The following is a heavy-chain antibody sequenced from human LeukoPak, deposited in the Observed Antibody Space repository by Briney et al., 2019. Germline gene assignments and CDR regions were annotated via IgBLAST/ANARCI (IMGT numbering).Heavy chain of an antibody. D-gene: IGHD2-15*01. Sequence: SQTLSLTCAISGDSVSSYSAGWSWIRQSPSRGLEWLGRTYYRSKWYIDYAQSVKSRISINPDTPKNQFSLQLNSVTPEDTAVYYCARGGLVDSDSGWFGPWGQGTLVTVSS. J-gene: IGHJ5*02. CDR3: ARGGLVDSDSGWFGP. CDR2: TYYRSKWYI. V-gene: IGHV6-1*01. CDR1: GDSVSSYSAG.